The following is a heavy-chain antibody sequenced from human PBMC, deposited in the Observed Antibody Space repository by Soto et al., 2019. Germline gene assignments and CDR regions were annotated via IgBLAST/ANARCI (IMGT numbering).Heavy chain of an antibody. J-gene: IGHJ6*02. Sequence: SKTLSLSCTVSVGAISSYYWSWIRQPPGKGLEWIGYIYYSGSTNYNPSLKSRVTISVDTSKNQFSLKLSSVTAADTAVYYCARDLLVATTGYGMDVWGQGTTVTVSS. D-gene: IGHD5-12*01. V-gene: IGHV4-59*01. CDR1: VGAISSYY. CDR3: ARDLLVATTGYGMDV. CDR2: IYYSGST.